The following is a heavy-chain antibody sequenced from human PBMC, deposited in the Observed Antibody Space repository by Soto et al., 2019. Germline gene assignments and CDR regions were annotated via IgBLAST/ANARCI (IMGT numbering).Heavy chain of an antibody. Sequence: ASVEVSGRVSVYVVARCGSRWVRQAPGQGLEWVGRVSTYNGNTKYAQKLQGRVTMTTDTSASIAYMELRSLRSDDTAVYYCARDNGQWLVSDWGQGTLVT. CDR2: VSTYNGNT. CDR3: ARDNGQWLVSD. V-gene: IGHV1-18*01. D-gene: IGHD6-19*01. CDR1: VYVVARCG. J-gene: IGHJ1*01.